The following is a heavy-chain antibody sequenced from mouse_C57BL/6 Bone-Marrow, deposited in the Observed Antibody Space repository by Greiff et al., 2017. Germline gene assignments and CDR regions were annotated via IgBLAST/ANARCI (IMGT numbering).Heavy chain of an antibody. Sequence: QVQLQQPGAELVKPGASVKLSCKASGYTFTSYWMHWVKQRPGQGLEWIGMIHPNSGSTNYNEKFKSKATLTVDKSSSTAYMQLRSLTSGDSAVXYGARRGPTYGSIYWDFYYFDDRSQGTARTVSS. CDR3: ARRGPTYGSIYWDFYYFDD. J-gene: IGHJ2*01. D-gene: IGHD1-1*01. CDR2: IHPNSGST. CDR1: GYTFTSYW. V-gene: IGHV1-64*01.